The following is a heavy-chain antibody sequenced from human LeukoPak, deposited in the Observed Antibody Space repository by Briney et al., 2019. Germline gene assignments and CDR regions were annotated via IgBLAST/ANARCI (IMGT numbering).Heavy chain of an antibody. CDR2: INPNSGGT. Sequence: ASVKVSCKASGYTFTGYYMHWVRQAPGQGLEWMGWINPNSGGTNYAQKFQGRVTMTRDTSINTAYMELNSLRSDDTAVYYCARGTSLRLLLYWFDPWGQGTLVTVSS. V-gene: IGHV1-2*02. D-gene: IGHD2-15*01. CDR3: ARGTSLRLLLYWFDP. J-gene: IGHJ5*02. CDR1: GYTFTGYY.